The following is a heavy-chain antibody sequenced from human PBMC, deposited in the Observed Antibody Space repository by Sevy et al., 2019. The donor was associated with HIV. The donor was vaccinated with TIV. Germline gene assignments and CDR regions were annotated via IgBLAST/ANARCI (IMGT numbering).Heavy chain of an antibody. CDR2: LKSKADGWTV. CDR1: GFAFSDYA. V-gene: IGHV3-49*04. J-gene: IGHJ4*02. D-gene: IGHD1-1*01. Sequence: GGSLRLSCTTSGFAFSDYAMNWVRQAPGKGLEWVSFLKSKADGWTVDYAPSVKGRFTISRDDSKSIAYLQMKDLTTDDTAVYYCTRWKGLYSIFDYRGPGALVTVSS. CDR3: TRWKGLYSIFDY.